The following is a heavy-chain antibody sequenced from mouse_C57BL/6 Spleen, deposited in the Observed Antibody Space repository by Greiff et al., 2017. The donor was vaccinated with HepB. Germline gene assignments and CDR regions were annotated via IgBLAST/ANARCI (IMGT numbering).Heavy chain of an antibody. CDR3: ARDTLSTMITTSRYYAMDY. V-gene: IGHV5-4*01. CDR2: ISDGGSYT. J-gene: IGHJ4*01. D-gene: IGHD2-4*01. CDR1: GFTFSSYA. Sequence: EVKLVESGGGLVKPGGSLKLSCAASGFTFSSYAMSWVRQTPEKRLEWVATISDGGSYTYYPDNVKGRFTISRDNAKNNLYLQMSHLKSEDTAMYYCARDTLSTMITTSRYYAMDYWGQGTSVTVSS.